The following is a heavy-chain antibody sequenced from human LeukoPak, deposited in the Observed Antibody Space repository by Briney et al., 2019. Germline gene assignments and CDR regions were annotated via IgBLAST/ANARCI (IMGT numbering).Heavy chain of an antibody. V-gene: IGHV4-59*01. J-gene: IGHJ4*02. Sequence: SETLSLTCTVSGGSITSYYWSWIRQPPGKGLEWIGYIYYSGSTNYNPSLKSRVTISVDTSKNQFSLKLSSVTAADTAVYYCARVIAAPDYYFDYWGQGTLVTVSS. D-gene: IGHD6-25*01. CDR3: ARVIAAPDYYFDY. CDR1: GGSITSYY. CDR2: IYYSGST.